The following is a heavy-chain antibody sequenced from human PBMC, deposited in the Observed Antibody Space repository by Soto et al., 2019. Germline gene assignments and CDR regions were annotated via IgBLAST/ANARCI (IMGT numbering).Heavy chain of an antibody. V-gene: IGHV3-23*01. D-gene: IGHD3-16*01. J-gene: IGHJ4*02. CDR3: AKDLIDYMITFGGAQLNYFDY. Sequence: GGSLRLSCAASGFTFSSYAMSWVRQAPGKGLEWVSAISGSGGSTYYADSVKGRFTISRDNSKNTLYLQMNSLRAEDTAVYYCAKDLIDYMITFGGAQLNYFDYWGQGTLVTVSS. CDR2: ISGSGGST. CDR1: GFTFSSYA.